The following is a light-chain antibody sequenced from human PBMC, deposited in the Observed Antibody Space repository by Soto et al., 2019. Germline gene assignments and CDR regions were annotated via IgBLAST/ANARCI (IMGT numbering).Light chain of an antibody. J-gene: IGKJ2*01. CDR3: HQYNSWPPGT. CDR2: AAS. Sequence: AIRMTQSPSSLSASTGDRVTITCRASQGISSYLAWYQQKPGKAPKLLIYAASTLQSGVPSRFSGSGSGTDFTLTISSLQSEDFALYYCHQYNSWPPGTFGQGTKVDIK. V-gene: IGKV1-8*01. CDR1: QGISSY.